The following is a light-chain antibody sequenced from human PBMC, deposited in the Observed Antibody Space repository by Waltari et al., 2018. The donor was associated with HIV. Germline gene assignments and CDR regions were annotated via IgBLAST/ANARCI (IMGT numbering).Light chain of an antibody. CDR2: AAS. Sequence: IQLTQSQSSLSASLGANVVITCRASQSTSTYVNGYQQNPGRAPNLLIYAASTLQSGVPSRFSGGASGTDFTLTISGLQVEDFATYYCQQSFSRVTFGPGTKVYV. J-gene: IGKJ3*01. CDR3: QQSFSRVT. V-gene: IGKV1-39*01. CDR1: QSTSTY.